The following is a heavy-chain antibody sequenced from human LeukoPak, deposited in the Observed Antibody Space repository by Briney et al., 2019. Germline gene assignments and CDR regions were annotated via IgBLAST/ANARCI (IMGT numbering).Heavy chain of an antibody. Sequence: PSETLSLTCTVSGGSISSYYWGWVRQPPGKGLEWVGQIYYRETPNYNPSLGGRVTISIDTSKNQFSLKLNSVTAADTAIYYCAAESERWLLRSWGQGTLVTVSS. J-gene: IGHJ4*02. CDR3: AAESERWLLRS. CDR2: IYYRETP. CDR1: GGSISSYY. V-gene: IGHV4-59*03. D-gene: IGHD6-19*01.